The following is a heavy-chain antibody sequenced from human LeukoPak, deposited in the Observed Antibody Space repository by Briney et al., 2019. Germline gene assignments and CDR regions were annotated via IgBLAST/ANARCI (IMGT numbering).Heavy chain of an antibody. V-gene: IGHV1-2*02. D-gene: IGHD5-18*01. CDR3: ARDRTDTAMAYPGDYYYMDV. Sequence: ASVKVSCKASGYTFTGYYMHWVRQAPGQGLEWMGWINPNSGGTNYAQKFQGRVTMTRDTSISTAYMELSRLRSDDTAVYDCARDRTDTAMAYPGDYYYMDVWGKGTTVTISS. J-gene: IGHJ6*03. CDR2: INPNSGGT. CDR1: GYTFTGYY.